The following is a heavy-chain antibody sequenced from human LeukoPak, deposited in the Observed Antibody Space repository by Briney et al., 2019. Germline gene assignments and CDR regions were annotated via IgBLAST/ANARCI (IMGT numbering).Heavy chain of an antibody. J-gene: IGHJ2*01. V-gene: IGHV4-34*01. Sequence: PSETLSLTCAVYGGSFSGYSWSWIRQPPGKGLEWIGEINHSGNTNYNPSLKSRVTISVDTSKNQFSLKLSSVTAADTAVYYCARGEGGVRDYDSSVWYFDLWGRGTLVTVSS. D-gene: IGHD3-22*01. CDR1: GGSFSGYS. CDR2: INHSGNT. CDR3: ARGEGGVRDYDSSVWYFDL.